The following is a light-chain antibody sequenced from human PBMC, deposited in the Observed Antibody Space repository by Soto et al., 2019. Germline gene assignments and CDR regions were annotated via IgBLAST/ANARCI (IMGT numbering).Light chain of an antibody. J-gene: IGLJ2*01. CDR1: SSNIGNNY. V-gene: IGLV1-51*01. Sequence: QSVLTQPPSVSAAPGQNVTISCSGSSSNIGNNYVSWCQHLAGTAPKLLIYDNNKRPSGIPDRFSGTKSGTSATLGITGLQTGDEAHYYCATWDSSLIAGLFGGGTKVTVL. CDR3: ATWDSSLIAGL. CDR2: DNN.